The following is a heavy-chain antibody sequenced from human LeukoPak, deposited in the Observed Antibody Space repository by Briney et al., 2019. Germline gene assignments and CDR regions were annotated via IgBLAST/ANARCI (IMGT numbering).Heavy chain of an antibody. Sequence: GGSLRLSCAASGFXFSSYGIHWVRQAPGKGQEWVANIKQDGSEKYYVDSVKGRFTISRDNAKHSLYLQMNSLRAEDTAVYYCARDGPLAFDIWGQGTMVTVSS. CDR2: IKQDGSEK. V-gene: IGHV3-7*05. CDR1: GFXFSSYG. CDR3: ARDGPLAFDI. J-gene: IGHJ3*02.